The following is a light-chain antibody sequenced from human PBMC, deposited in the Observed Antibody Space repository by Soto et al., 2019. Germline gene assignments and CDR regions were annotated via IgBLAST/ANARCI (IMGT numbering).Light chain of an antibody. J-gene: IGKJ2*02. CDR2: GAS. CDR3: QQYGSSPRT. CDR1: HSVTNNY. Sequence: ENVVTQSPGTLSLSPGERATLSCWASHSVTNNYIAWYQQKPGQAPRLLIFGASDRATGIPDRFSGGGSGTYFTLTISRLEPEYFAVYYCQQYGSSPRTFGQGTKLEIK. V-gene: IGKV3-20*01.